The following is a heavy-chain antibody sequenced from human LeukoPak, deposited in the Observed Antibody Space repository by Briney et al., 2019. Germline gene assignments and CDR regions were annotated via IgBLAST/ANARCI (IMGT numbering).Heavy chain of an antibody. CDR2: IIPIFGTA. J-gene: IGHJ6*03. CDR1: GGTFSSYA. CDR3: ATHDSSGNYYYYYMDV. V-gene: IGHV1-69*05. D-gene: IGHD3-22*01. Sequence: ASAKVSCKASGGTFSSYAISWVRQAPGQGLEWMGGIIPIFGTANYAQKFQGSVTITTDESTSTAYMELSSLRSEDTAVYYCATHDSSGNYYYYYMDVWGKGTTVTVSS.